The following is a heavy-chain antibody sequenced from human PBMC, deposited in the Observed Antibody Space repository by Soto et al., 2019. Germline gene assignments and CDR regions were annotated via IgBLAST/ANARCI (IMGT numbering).Heavy chain of an antibody. Sequence: QVHLVESGGGLVKPGGSLRLSCTASKFTFSDYYMSWVRQAPGKGLEWLSYISPSSTYKYCADSVEGRFTISRDNAKNSLFLQRNSLRPEDTAVYYCARVGYTGNELPIPSRWFFDLWCRGTLVTVSS. CDR2: ISPSSTYK. CDR3: ARVGYTGNELPIPSRWFFDL. J-gene: IGHJ2*01. V-gene: IGHV3-11*05. CDR1: KFTFSDYY. D-gene: IGHD5-12*01.